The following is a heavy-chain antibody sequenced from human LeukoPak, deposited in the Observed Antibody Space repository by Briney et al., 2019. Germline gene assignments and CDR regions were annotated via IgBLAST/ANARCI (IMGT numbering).Heavy chain of an antibody. V-gene: IGHV1-69*05. CDR2: IIPIFGTA. CDR3: ARSPAQGYCSSGSCYSNAFDI. D-gene: IGHD2-15*01. J-gene: IGHJ3*02. Sequence: SVKVSCKASGGTFSSYAISWVRQAPGQGLEWMGGIIPIFGTANYAQKFQGRVTITTDESTSTAYMELSSLRSEDTAVYYCARSPAQGYCSSGSCYSNAFDIWGQGTMVTVSS. CDR1: GGTFSSYA.